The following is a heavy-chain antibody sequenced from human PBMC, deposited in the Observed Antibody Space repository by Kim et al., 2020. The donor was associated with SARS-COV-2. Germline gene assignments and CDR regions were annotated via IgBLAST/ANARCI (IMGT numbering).Heavy chain of an antibody. Sequence: GGSLRLSCAASGFTFSSFAMTWVRQAPGKGLEWVSFIGGSGASTYYTDSVKGRFTISRDNSKNTLYLQMNSLRADDTAVYYCARRLSGSQTSHFDFWGQGTLVPVSS. CDR2: IGGSGAST. D-gene: IGHD1-26*01. CDR1: GFTFSSFA. CDR3: ARRLSGSQTSHFDF. V-gene: IGHV3-23*01. J-gene: IGHJ4*02.